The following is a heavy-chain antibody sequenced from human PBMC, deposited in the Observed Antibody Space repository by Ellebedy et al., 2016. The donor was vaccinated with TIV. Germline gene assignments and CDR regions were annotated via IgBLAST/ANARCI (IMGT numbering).Heavy chain of an antibody. CDR2: ISSSSSTI. V-gene: IGHV3-48*04. CDR3: AREGYDILTGPDPLLYYAMDV. Sequence: GESLKISCAASGFTFSSYSMNWVRQAPGKGLEWVSYISSSSSTIYYSDSVKGRFTISRDNAKNSLYLQMNSLRAEDTAVYYCAREGYDILTGPDPLLYYAMDVWGQGTTVTVSS. CDR1: GFTFSSYS. D-gene: IGHD3-9*01. J-gene: IGHJ6*02.